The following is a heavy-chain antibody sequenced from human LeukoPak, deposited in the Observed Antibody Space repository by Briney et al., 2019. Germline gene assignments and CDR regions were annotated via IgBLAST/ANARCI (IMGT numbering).Heavy chain of an antibody. Sequence: SETLSLTCTVSGSSINGHYWSWLRQPPGEGLEWIGYIYSTSSDSVLYNPFLKSRVTLSFDTFNNQLSLSLTSVTAADTAIYYCAGLHFAAAEEFDPRGQGTLVTVSS. CDR3: AGLHFAAAEEFDP. CDR1: GSSINGHY. J-gene: IGHJ5*02. V-gene: IGHV4-59*08. CDR2: IYSTSSDSV. D-gene: IGHD6-13*01.